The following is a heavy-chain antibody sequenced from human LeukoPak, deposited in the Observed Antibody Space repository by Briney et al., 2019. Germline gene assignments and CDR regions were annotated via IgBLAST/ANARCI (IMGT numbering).Heavy chain of an antibody. CDR3: ARDQSSSWSHYYYMDV. J-gene: IGHJ6*03. D-gene: IGHD6-13*01. CDR2: INTNTGNP. V-gene: IGHV7-4-1*02. CDR1: GYTFTRYA. Sequence: RASVKVSCKASGYTFTRYALNWVRQAPGQGLEWMGWINTNTGNPTYAQGFTGRFVFSLDTPVSTAYLQISSLKAEDTAVYYCARDQSSSWSHYYYMDVWGKGTTVTVSS.